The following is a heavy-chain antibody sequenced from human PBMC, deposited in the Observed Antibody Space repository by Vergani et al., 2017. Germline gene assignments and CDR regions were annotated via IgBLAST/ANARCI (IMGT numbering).Heavy chain of an antibody. CDR3: TTAWGLYYLHGEYFQY. D-gene: IGHD3-10*01. CDR1: GFTFDTYT. J-gene: IGHJ1*01. CDR2: ISSGGGDI. Sequence: VQLVESGGLVQPGGSRRLYCAGAGFTFDTYTIAYVRQAPGKGLEWVATISSGGGDIFYADSVKGRFTISRDNSKNTLFLQMNSLKDEDTAVYYCTTAWGLYYLHGEYFQYWGRGTLVSVSS. V-gene: IGHV3-23*04.